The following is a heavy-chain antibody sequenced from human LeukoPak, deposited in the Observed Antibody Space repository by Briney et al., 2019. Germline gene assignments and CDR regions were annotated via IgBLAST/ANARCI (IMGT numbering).Heavy chain of an antibody. CDR3: ARRIPAAGQSSYYFDS. V-gene: IGHV4-39*01. J-gene: IGHJ4*02. D-gene: IGHD6-13*01. CDR2: IYYSGST. CDR1: GGSISSTTSY. Sequence: SETLSLTCAVSGGSISSTTSYWGWIRQPPGKGLEWIGRIYYSGSTFYNPSLKSRVTISVDTSKNQFSLRLSSVTAADTAVYYCARRIPAAGQSSYYFDSWGQGALVTVSS.